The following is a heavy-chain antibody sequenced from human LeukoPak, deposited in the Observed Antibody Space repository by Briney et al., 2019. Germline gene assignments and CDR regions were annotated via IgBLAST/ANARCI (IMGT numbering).Heavy chain of an antibody. V-gene: IGHV3-30-3*01. CDR3: ARPVDDYYDSSGPFDY. D-gene: IGHD3-22*01. Sequence: GGSLRLSCAASGFTFSSYAMHWVRQAPGKGLEWVAVISYDGSNKYYADSVKGRFTISRDNSKNTLYLQMNSLRAEDTAVYYCARPVDDYYDSSGPFDYWGQGTLVTVSS. J-gene: IGHJ4*02. CDR1: GFTFSSYA. CDR2: ISYDGSNK.